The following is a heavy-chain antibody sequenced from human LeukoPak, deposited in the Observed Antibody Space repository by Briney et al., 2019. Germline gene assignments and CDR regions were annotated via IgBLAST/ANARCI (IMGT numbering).Heavy chain of an antibody. J-gene: IGHJ3*01. D-gene: IGHD3-3*01. CDR3: ARGRFCSADICSGGDAFDL. V-gene: IGHV4-4*07. Sequence: PSGTLSLTCTVSGCSINNYYWSWIRQPAGKGLEWIGRIYTRGSTNYNPSLKSPVTMSVATSTNHSPLTLSSVTAADTAAYYCARGRFCSADICSGGDAFDLWGQGTMVSVSS. CDR2: IYTRGST. CDR1: GCSINNYY.